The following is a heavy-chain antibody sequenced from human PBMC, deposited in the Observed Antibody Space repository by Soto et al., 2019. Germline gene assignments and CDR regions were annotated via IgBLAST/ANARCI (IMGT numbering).Heavy chain of an antibody. V-gene: IGHV4-4*02. J-gene: IGHJ4*02. CDR3: ARASASSMLRGVIIN. CDR2: MYHSGRT. Sequence: QVQLQESGPGLVKPSGTLSLTCAFSGGSISSDNWWTWVRQPPGKGLEWIGEMYHSGRTNYSPSLKSRVTILVDKSKNQFSLKLTSVTAADTALYYCARASASSMLRGVIINWGQGTLVTVSS. CDR1: GGSISSDNW. D-gene: IGHD3-10*01.